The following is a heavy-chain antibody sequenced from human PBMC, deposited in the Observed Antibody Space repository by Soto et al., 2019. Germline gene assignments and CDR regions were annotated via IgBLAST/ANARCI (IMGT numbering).Heavy chain of an antibody. CDR1: GYTFTSYA. J-gene: IGHJ4*02. CDR3: ARSIVVVTALDY. D-gene: IGHD2-21*02. V-gene: IGHV1-3*01. Sequence: ASVKVSCKASGYTFTSYAMHWVCQAPGQRLEWMGWINAGNGNTKYSQKLQGRVTITRDTSASTAYMELSSLRSEDTAVYYCARSIVVVTALDYWGQGTLVTVSS. CDR2: INAGNGNT.